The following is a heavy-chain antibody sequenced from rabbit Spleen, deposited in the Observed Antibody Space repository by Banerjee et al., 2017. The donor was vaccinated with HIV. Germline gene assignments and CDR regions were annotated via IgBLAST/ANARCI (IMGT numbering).Heavy chain of an antibody. CDR3: ARDTSSSSSSYGRDL. J-gene: IGHJ6*01. D-gene: IGHD1-1*01. Sequence: QEHLKESGGGLVQPGGSLKLSCTASGFTLSSYYMNWVRQAPGKGLEWIACIDTGSSGFTYFASWAKDRFTNSKTSSTTVTLQMTSLTVADTTTYFCARDTSSSSSSYGRDLWGQAHSSPS. CDR2: IDTGSSGFT. CDR1: GFTLSSYYM. V-gene: IGHV1S45*01.